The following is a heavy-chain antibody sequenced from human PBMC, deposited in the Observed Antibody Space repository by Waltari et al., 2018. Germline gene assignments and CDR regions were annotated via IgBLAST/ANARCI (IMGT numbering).Heavy chain of an antibody. CDR3: ARAHYSEDAFDI. CDR1: GFTFDDYA. J-gene: IGHJ3*02. CDR2: ISWNSGSI. Sequence: EVQLVESGGGLVQPGRSLRLSCAASGFTFDDYAMHWVRQAPGKGLEWVSGISWNSGSIGYADSVKGRFTISRDNAKNSLYLQMNSLRAEDTALYYCARAHYSEDAFDIWGQGTMVTVSS. D-gene: IGHD4-4*01. V-gene: IGHV3-9*01.